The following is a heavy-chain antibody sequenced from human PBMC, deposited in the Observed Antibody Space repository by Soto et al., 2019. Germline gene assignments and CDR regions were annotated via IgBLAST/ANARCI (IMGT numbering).Heavy chain of an antibody. D-gene: IGHD4-17*01. J-gene: IGHJ5*02. V-gene: IGHV4-39*01. CDR2: IYYSGST. CDR3: ARIPDYGGNMENWFDP. Sequence: SETLSLTCTVSGGSISSSSYYWGWIRQPPGKGLEWIGSIYYSGSTYYNPSLKSRVTISVDTSKNQFSLKLSSVTAADTSFYFCARIPDYGGNMENWFDPWGQGTLVTVSS. CDR1: GGSISSSSYY.